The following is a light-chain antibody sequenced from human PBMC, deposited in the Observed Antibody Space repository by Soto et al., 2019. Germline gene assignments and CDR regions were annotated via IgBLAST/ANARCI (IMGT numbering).Light chain of an antibody. CDR2: TTT. V-gene: IGKV1-39*01. CDR3: QQTYSTIFT. CDR1: QSISRY. Sequence: DIQMTQSPSSLSASVGDRVTITCRASQSISRYLNWYQQKPGKAPSLLISTTTTLQSGVPSRFSGSGSGTDFTLTITSLQPEDFATYYCQQTYSTIFTFGPGTKVDIK. J-gene: IGKJ3*01.